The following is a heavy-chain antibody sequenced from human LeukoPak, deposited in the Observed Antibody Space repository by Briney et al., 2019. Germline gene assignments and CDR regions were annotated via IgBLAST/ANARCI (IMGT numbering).Heavy chain of an antibody. V-gene: IGHV3-23*01. D-gene: IGHD3-10*01. Sequence: GGSLRLSCAASGFTFSSYSMNWVRQAPGKGLEWVSSISGSGGHTFYADSVKGRFTVSRDNSRNTLYLQMNSLRAEDTAVYFCAKIASASGSFSDYWGQGTLVTVSS. CDR2: ISGSGGHT. CDR3: AKIASASGSFSDY. CDR1: GFTFSSYS. J-gene: IGHJ4*02.